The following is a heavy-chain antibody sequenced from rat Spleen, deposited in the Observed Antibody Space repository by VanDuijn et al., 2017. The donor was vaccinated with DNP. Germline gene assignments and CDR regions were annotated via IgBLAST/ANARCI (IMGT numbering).Heavy chain of an antibody. CDR2: ITSGGDNT. CDR3: ARDYDGYYHYFDY. CDR1: GFTFSHYG. J-gene: IGHJ2*01. Sequence: EVHLVESGGGLVQPGRSLKLSCSASGFTFSHYGVAWVRQAPTKGLEWVAFITSGGDNTYFRDSVKGRFTISRDKAKNTQYLQMDSLRSEETATYYCARDYDGYYHYFDYWGQGVMVTVSS. D-gene: IGHD1-12*03. V-gene: IGHV5S13*01.